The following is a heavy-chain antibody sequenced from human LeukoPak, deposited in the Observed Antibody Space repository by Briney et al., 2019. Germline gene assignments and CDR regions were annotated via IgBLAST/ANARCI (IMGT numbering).Heavy chain of an antibody. CDR1: GFTFGDYA. J-gene: IGHJ4*02. CDR3: ANASIPYGGYPPDY. V-gene: IGHV3-9*03. CDR2: ICWNSGSI. D-gene: IGHD4-17*01. Sequence: GGSLRLSCAASGFTFGDYAMHWVRQAPGKGLGGVSGICWNSGSIGYGDSVKGRFTISRGHAKNSLHLQMNSLRAEDMALYYCANASIPYGGYPPDYWGQGTLVTVSS.